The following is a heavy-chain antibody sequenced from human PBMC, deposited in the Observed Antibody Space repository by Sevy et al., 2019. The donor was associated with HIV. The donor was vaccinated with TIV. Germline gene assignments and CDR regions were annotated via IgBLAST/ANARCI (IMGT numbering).Heavy chain of an antibody. CDR3: ARGGHIVVVTAVHFDY. CDR2: INHSGST. J-gene: IGHJ4*02. Sequence: LQPLSLTCAVYGGSFSGYYWSWIRQPPGKGLEWIGEINHSGSTNYNPSLKSRVTISVDTSKNQFSLKLSSVTAADTAVYYCARGGHIVVVTAVHFDYWGQGTLVTVSS. CDR1: GGSFSGYY. D-gene: IGHD2-21*02. V-gene: IGHV4-34*01.